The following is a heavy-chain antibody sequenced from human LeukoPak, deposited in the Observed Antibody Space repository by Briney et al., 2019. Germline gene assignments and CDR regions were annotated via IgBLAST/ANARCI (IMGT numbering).Heavy chain of an antibody. J-gene: IGHJ6*03. CDR2: IKQDGSEK. CDR3: ARDISSGWYRYYYYMDV. CDR1: GFTFSSYW. V-gene: IGHV3-7*01. Sequence: GGSLRLSCAASGFTFSSYWMSWVRQAPGKGLEWVANIKQDGSEKYYVDSVKGRFTISRDNAKNSLYLQMNSLRAEDTAVYYCARDISSGWYRYYYYMDVWGKGTTVTVSS. D-gene: IGHD6-19*01.